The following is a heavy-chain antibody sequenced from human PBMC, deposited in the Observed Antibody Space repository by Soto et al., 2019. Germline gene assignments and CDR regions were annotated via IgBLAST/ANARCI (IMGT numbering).Heavy chain of an antibody. V-gene: IGHV1-69*13. CDR3: ASSGGNSGSDAFDI. Sequence: GASVKVSCKASGGTFSSYAISWVRQAPGQGLEWMGGIIPIFGTANYAQKFQGRVTITADESTSTAYMELSSLRSEDTAVYYCASSGGNSGSDAFDIWGQGTMVTVSS. D-gene: IGHD2-21*02. J-gene: IGHJ3*02. CDR2: IIPIFGTA. CDR1: GGTFSSYA.